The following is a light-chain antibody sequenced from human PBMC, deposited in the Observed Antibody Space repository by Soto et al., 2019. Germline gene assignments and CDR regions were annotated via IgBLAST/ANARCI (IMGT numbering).Light chain of an antibody. V-gene: IGKV3-20*01. CDR3: QQYGISIT. Sequence: DIVMTQSIATLYVPPGEGASLSCRASPSGSSYLAWYQRKYGQAPRLLIYHASSRATGIPDRFSGSGSGTDFTLTVSRLEPEDFAVYYCQQYGISITFGGGTLLEIK. J-gene: IGKJ4*01. CDR2: HAS. CDR1: PSGSSY.